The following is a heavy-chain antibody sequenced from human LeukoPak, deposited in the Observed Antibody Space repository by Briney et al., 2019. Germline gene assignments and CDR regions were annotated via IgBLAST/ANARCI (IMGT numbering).Heavy chain of an antibody. CDR3: AKLGHCGGDCYSVRLDY. CDR2: MNHDGSER. J-gene: IGHJ4*02. CDR1: GFPLSRYW. V-gene: IGHV3-7*03. D-gene: IGHD2-21*02. Sequence: GGSLRLSCAASGFPLSRYWMTWDRQTTGKGLKWVATMNHDGSERYHVDSVKGRFTISKDNAKNSLYLQMNSLRAEDTAVYYCAKLGHCGGDCYSVRLDYWGQGTLVTVSS.